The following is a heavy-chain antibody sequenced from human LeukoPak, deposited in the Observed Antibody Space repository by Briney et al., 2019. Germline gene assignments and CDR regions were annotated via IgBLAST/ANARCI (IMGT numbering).Heavy chain of an antibody. V-gene: IGHV4-38-2*02. CDR2: IYHSGST. J-gene: IGHJ4*02. Sequence: PSETLSLTRTVSGYSISRGYSWGWIRQPPGKGLEWIGNIYHSGSTNYSPSLKSRVTISVDTSKNQFSLKLSSVTAADTAVYFCAREDYYNSGGYYLDYWGQGTLVTVSS. CDR1: GYSISRGYS. CDR3: AREDYYNSGGYYLDY. D-gene: IGHD3-22*01.